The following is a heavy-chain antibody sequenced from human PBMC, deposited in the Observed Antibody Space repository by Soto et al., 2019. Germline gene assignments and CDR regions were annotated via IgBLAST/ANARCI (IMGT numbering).Heavy chain of an antibody. CDR1: GGSLSSYY. V-gene: IGHV4-59*01. CDR3: GSVRPSGYVLS. Sequence: SETLSLTCTVSGGSLSSYYWTWIRQSPGKGLEWIGYVYFSGNTNYNPSLKSRVTISIDTSKNQFSLRLASVTAADTSFYYCGSVRPSGYVLSWGPGTLVTVSS. CDR2: VYFSGNT. D-gene: IGHD6-25*01. J-gene: IGHJ5*02.